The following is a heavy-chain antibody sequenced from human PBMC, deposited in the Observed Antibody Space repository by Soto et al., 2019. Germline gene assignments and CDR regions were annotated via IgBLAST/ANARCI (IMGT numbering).Heavy chain of an antibody. CDR1: GFSLRTSGVG. CDR3: AHKGGGDRILDY. V-gene: IGHV2-5*02. D-gene: IGHD3-16*01. CDR2: IYWDGYK. J-gene: IGHJ4*02. Sequence: QITLKESGPTLVKPTQTLTLTCAFSGFSLRTSGVGVGWIRQPPGKALEWLALIYWDGYKHYSPSLKSRLTTPEDTSKNRVVLTMTHMDPVDTATDYCAHKGGGDRILDYWGQGTLVTVSS.